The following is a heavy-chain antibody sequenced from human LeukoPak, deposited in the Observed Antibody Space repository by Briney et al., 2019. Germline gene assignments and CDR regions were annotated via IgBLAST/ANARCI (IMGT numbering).Heavy chain of an antibody. CDR2: INPSGGST. D-gene: IGHD4-17*01. J-gene: IGHJ4*02. CDR3: ARGSYGDFLDY. V-gene: IGHV1-46*01. CDR1: GYTFTSYY. Sequence: ASVKVSCKASGYTFTSYYIHWVRQAPGQGLEWMGIINPSGGSTSYAQKFQGRVTMTRDTSMSTVYMELSSLRSEDTAVYYCARGSYGDFLDYWGQGTLVTVSS.